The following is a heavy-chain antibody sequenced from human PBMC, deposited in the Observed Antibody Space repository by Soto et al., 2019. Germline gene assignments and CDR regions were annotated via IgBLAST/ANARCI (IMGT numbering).Heavy chain of an antibody. Sequence: GGSLRLSCAASGFTFSSYWMSWVRQAPGKGLEWVSSIRSDSSDIYYVDSVKGRFTISRDNAKNSLYLQMNSLRAEDTAVYYCARVPYCSGGSCYSGFDYWGQGTLVTVSS. D-gene: IGHD2-15*01. CDR1: GFTFSSYW. CDR2: IRSDSSDI. V-gene: IGHV3-21*01. CDR3: ARVPYCSGGSCYSGFDY. J-gene: IGHJ4*02.